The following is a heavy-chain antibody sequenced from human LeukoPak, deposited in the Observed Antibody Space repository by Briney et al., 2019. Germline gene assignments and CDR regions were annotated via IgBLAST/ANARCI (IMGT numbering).Heavy chain of an antibody. CDR3: AKDGARGGGYDYDY. Sequence: TGGSLRLSCAASGFTFDDYAMHWVRQAPGKGLECVSGISWNSGSIGYADSVKGRFTISRDNAKNSLYLQMNSLRAEDTALYYCAKDGARGGGYDYDYWGQGTLVTVSS. D-gene: IGHD5-12*01. J-gene: IGHJ4*02. CDR1: GFTFDDYA. CDR2: ISWNSGSI. V-gene: IGHV3-9*01.